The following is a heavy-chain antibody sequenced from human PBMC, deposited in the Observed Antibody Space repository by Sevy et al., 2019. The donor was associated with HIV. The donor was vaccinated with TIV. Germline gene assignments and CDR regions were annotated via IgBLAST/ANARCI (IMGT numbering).Heavy chain of an antibody. CDR3: AKTINSGGGAVPAANYYYYGMDV. D-gene: IGHD2-2*01. Sequence: GGSLRLSCAASEFIFSDYAMNWVRQTPGKGLEWVSSINGKGRSKHYADSVEGRFTISRDNSKNTLYLQMNSLRAEDTAVYYCAKTINSGGGAVPAANYYYYGMDVWGQGTTVTVSS. J-gene: IGHJ6*02. CDR2: INGKGRSK. CDR1: EFIFSDYA. V-gene: IGHV3-23*01.